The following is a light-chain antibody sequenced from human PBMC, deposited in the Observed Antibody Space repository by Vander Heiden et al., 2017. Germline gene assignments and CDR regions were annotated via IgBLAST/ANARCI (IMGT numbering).Light chain of an antibody. CDR1: QSVSSS. V-gene: IGKV3-15*01. CDR3: QQYNNWPSIT. Sequence: EIVMTQSPDTLAVAPGESASLCSRPSQSVSSSLAWYQQKPRQDPRLRLYDASTSATGSPPRFSGSGSATEFTLTISSLQSEDFAVYYCQQYNNWPSITFGPGTKVDIK. J-gene: IGKJ3*01. CDR2: DAS.